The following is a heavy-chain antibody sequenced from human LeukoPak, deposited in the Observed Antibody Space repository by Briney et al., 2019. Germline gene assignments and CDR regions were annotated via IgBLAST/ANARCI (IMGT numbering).Heavy chain of an antibody. V-gene: IGHV3-21*01. Sequence: PGGSLRLSCAASGFAFSSYSMNWVRQAPGKGLEWVSSISSSGSYIYYADSVKGRFTISRDNAKNSLYLQMNSLRAEDTAVYYCARVNMVGGRYFDWLLSPPYYFDYWGQGTLVTVSS. CDR2: ISSSGSYI. CDR1: GFAFSSYS. D-gene: IGHD3-9*01. J-gene: IGHJ4*02. CDR3: ARVNMVGGRYFDWLLSPPYYFDY.